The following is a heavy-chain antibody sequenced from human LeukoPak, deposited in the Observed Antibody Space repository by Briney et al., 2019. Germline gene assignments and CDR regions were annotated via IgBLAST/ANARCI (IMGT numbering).Heavy chain of an antibody. D-gene: IGHD5-18*01. CDR3: ARRYSYGSLDY. Sequence: GGSLRLSCAASGFTFSSYAMHWVRQAPGKGLEYVSAIRSNGGSTYYANSVKGRFTISRDNSKNTLYLQMGSLRAEDMAVYYCARRYSYGSLDYWGQGTLVTVSS. V-gene: IGHV3-64*01. CDR1: GFTFSSYA. J-gene: IGHJ4*02. CDR2: IRSNGGST.